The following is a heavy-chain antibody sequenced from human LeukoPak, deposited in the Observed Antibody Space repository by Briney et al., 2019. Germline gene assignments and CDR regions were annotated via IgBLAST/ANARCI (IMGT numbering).Heavy chain of an antibody. CDR3: ARDAERLITNPPNSSMDV. D-gene: IGHD3-22*01. Sequence: SETLSLTCAVYGGSFSGYYWSWIRQPPGKGLEWIGEINHSGSTNFNPSLKSRVTISVDTSKNQFSLKLSSVTAADTAVYYCARDAERLITNPPNSSMDVWGQGTTVTVSS. V-gene: IGHV4-34*01. J-gene: IGHJ6*02. CDR2: INHSGST. CDR1: GGSFSGYY.